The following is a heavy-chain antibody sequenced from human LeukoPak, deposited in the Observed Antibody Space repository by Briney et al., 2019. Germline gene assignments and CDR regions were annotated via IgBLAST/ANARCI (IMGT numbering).Heavy chain of an antibody. V-gene: IGHV1-2*02. CDR1: GYTFTGCY. CDR3: ARGGDIHLWINYYYYMDV. CDR2: INPNSGGT. Sequence: ASVKVSCKASGYTFTGCYMHWVRQAPGQGLEWMGWINPNSGGTNYAQKFQGRVTLTRGMSTSTVYMELSSLRSEDMAVYYCARGGDIHLWINYYYYMDVWGKGTTVTVSS. J-gene: IGHJ6*03. D-gene: IGHD5-18*01.